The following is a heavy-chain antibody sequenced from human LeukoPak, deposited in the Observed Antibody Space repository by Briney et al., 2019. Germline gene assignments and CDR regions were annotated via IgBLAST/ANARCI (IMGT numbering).Heavy chain of an antibody. CDR3: ARESSGWYFNWFDP. J-gene: IGHJ5*02. CDR1: GGSISSYY. Sequence: SETLSLTCTVSGGSISSYYWSWIRRPPGKGLEWIGYIYYSGSTNYNPSLKSRVTISVDTSKNQFSLKLSSVTAADTAVYYCARESSGWYFNWFDPWGQGTLVTVSS. V-gene: IGHV4-59*01. CDR2: IYYSGST. D-gene: IGHD6-19*01.